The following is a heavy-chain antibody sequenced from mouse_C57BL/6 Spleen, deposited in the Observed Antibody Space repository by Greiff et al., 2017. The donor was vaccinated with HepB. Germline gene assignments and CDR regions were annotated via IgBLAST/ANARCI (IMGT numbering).Heavy chain of an antibody. J-gene: IGHJ2*01. D-gene: IGHD2-1*01. Sequence: EVQLLESEGGLVQPGSSMKLSCTASGFTFSDYYMAWVRQVPEKGLEWVANINYDGSSTYYLDSLKSRFIISRDNAKNILYLQMSSLKSEDTATYYCAREDGNYYFDYWGQGTTLTVSS. CDR3: AREDGNYYFDY. CDR1: GFTFSDYY. V-gene: IGHV5-16*01. CDR2: INYDGSST.